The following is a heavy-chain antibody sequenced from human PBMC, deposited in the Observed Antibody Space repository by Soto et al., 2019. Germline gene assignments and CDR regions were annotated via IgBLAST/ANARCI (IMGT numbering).Heavy chain of an antibody. CDR2: IHSDGSST. D-gene: IGHD1-26*01. CDR1: GFTFSYYW. J-gene: IGHJ3*01. Sequence: EVQLLESGGGLVQPGESLRLSCAASGFTFSYYWMHWVRQAPGMGLMWVSRIHSDGSSTTYADSVKGRFTISRDNARNSLCLQMNRLRAEDTAVYYCARGDRGAFDLWGQGTVLTVSP. V-gene: IGHV3-74*01. CDR3: ARGDRGAFDL.